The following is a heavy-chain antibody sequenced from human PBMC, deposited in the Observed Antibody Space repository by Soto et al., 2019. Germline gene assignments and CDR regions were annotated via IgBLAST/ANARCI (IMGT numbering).Heavy chain of an antibody. V-gene: IGHV4-59*01. D-gene: IGHD4-17*01. CDR1: GGSISSYY. J-gene: IGHJ3*02. Sequence: QVQLQESGPGLVKPSETLSLTCTVSGGSISSYYWSWIRQPPGKGLEWIGYIYYSGSTNYNPSLKSRVTRSVDTSKNQFSLKLSSVTAADTAVYYCARRYGDYDGAFDIWAKGQWSPSLQ. CDR3: ARRYGDYDGAFDI. CDR2: IYYSGST.